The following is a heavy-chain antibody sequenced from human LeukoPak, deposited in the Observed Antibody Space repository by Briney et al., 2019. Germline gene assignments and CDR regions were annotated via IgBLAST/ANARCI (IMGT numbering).Heavy chain of an antibody. CDR3: ARDQEGFDY. J-gene: IGHJ4*02. V-gene: IGHV1-46*01. Sequence: ASVKVSCKASGYTFTSNYIHWVRQAPGQGLEWMGMIYPRDGSTSYAQKFQGRVTVTKDTSTSTVHVELSGLRSEDTAVYYCARDQEGFDYWGQGTLVTVSS. CDR1: GYTFTSNY. CDR2: IYPRDGST.